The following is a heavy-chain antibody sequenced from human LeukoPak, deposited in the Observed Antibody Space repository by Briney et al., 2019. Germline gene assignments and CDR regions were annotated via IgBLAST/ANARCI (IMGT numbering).Heavy chain of an antibody. CDR1: GGSISSYY. V-gene: IGHV4-59*08. Sequence: SETLSLTCTVSGGSISSYYWSWIRQPPGKGLEWIGYIYYSGSTNYNPSLKSRVTISVDTSKNQFSLKLSSVTAADTAVYYCARQDDYSTPFDYWGQGTLVTVSS. D-gene: IGHD4-11*01. J-gene: IGHJ4*02. CDR3: ARQDDYSTPFDY. CDR2: IYYSGST.